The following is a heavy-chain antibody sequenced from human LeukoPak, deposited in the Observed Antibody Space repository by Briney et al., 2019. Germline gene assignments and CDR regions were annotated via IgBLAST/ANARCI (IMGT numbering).Heavy chain of an antibody. CDR1: GFTFSSYS. CDR3: ARAAAGTGRYFDY. Sequence: PGGSLRLSCAASGFTFSSYSMNWVRQAPGKGLEWVSSISSSSSYIHYADSVKGRFTISRDNAKNSLYLQMNSLRAEDTAVYYCARAAAGTGRYFDYWGQGTLVTVSS. V-gene: IGHV3-21*01. D-gene: IGHD6-13*01. J-gene: IGHJ4*02. CDR2: ISSSSSYI.